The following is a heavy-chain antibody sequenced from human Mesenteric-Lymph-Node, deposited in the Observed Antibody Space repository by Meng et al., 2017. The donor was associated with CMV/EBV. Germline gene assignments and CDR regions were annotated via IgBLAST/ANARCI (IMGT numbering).Heavy chain of an antibody. CDR3: ARDIRLSSGWYSDYYYYYYGMDV. CDR2: ISSNGGST. Sequence: GESLKISCAASGFTFSSYAMHWVRQAPGKGLEYVSAISSNGGSTYYADSVKGRFTISRDNSKNTLYLQMGSLRAEDMAVYYCARDIRLSSGWYSDYYYYYYGMDVWGQGTTVTVSS. V-gene: IGHV3-64*02. CDR1: GFTFSSYA. D-gene: IGHD6-19*01. J-gene: IGHJ6*02.